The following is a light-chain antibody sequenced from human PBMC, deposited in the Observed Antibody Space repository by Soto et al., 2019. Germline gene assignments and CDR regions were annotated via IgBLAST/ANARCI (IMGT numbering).Light chain of an antibody. V-gene: IGLV1-51*01. Sequence: QSVLTKPPSVSAAPGQKVTISCSGSSSKLGNNYVSWYQQLPGTAPTVLIYDNNKRPSGIPDRFSGSKSGTSATLGITGLQTGDEADYYCGTWDDGLSTLYVFGTETKVTVL. CDR3: GTWDDGLSTLYV. CDR1: SSKLGNNY. J-gene: IGLJ1*01. CDR2: DNN.